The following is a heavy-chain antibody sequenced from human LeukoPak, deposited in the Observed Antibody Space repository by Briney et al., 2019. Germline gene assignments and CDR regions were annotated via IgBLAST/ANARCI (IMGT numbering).Heavy chain of an antibody. CDR2: IYGGSST. CDR1: GVTVSSTY. V-gene: IGHV3-66*01. CDR3: ARASKVEAFDV. D-gene: IGHD2-15*01. Sequence: GGSLRLSCAASGVTVSSTYMSWVRQAPGKGLEWVSVIYGGSSTYNADSVKGRLTISRDNSKNTLFLQMNSLRAEDTAVYYCARASKVEAFDVWGQGTKVTVSS. J-gene: IGHJ3*01.